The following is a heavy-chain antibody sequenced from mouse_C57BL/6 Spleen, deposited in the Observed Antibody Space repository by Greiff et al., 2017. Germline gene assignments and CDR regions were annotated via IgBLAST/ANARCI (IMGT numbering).Heavy chain of an antibody. CDR3: VRGELGEFFAY. Sequence: GGGLVQPKGSLKLSCAASGFSFNTYAMNWVRQAPGKGLEWVARIRSKSNNYATYYADSVKDRFTISRDDSESMLYLQMNNLKTEDTAMYYCVRGELGEFFAYWGQGTLVTVSA. CDR2: IRSKSNNYAT. D-gene: IGHD4-1*01. CDR1: GFSFNTYA. V-gene: IGHV10-1*01. J-gene: IGHJ3*01.